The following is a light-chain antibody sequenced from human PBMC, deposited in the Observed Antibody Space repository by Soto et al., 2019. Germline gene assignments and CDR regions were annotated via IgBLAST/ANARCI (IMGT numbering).Light chain of an antibody. Sequence: DIQMTQSPSSLSASVEDRVTITCRASQSVKNYLNWYQLKPGKVPNLLIYGASTLHSGVPSRFSASGSETDFTLTISSLQPEDFATYYCQQSFNTPRTFGQGTKLEIK. CDR2: GAS. J-gene: IGKJ2*01. CDR1: QSVKNY. V-gene: IGKV1-39*01. CDR3: QQSFNTPRT.